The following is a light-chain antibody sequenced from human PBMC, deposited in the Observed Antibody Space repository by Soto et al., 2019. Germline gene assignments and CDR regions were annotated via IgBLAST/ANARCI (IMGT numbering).Light chain of an antibody. CDR1: QRISSN. CDR3: QHYNNWPPWT. V-gene: IGKV3-15*01. CDR2: GAS. Sequence: EVVMTQSPATLSVSPGERATLSCRASQRISSNLAWYQQRPGQAPRLLIYGASTRAPGIPARFSGSGSATEFTLTISSLQSEDFAVYYCQHYNNWPPWTFGQGTKVEIK. J-gene: IGKJ1*01.